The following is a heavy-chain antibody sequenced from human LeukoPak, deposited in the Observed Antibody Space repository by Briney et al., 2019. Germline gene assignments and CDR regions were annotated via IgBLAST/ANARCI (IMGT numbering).Heavy chain of an antibody. Sequence: ASVKVSCKASGYTFTSYGIRWVRQAPGQGLEWMGWISAYNGNTNYAQKLQGRVTMTTDTSTSTAYMELRSLRSDDTAVYYFARVDWGRRKSDYWGQGTLVTVSS. J-gene: IGHJ4*02. CDR2: ISAYNGNT. D-gene: IGHD7-27*01. CDR1: GYTFTSYG. CDR3: ARVDWGRRKSDY. V-gene: IGHV1-18*01.